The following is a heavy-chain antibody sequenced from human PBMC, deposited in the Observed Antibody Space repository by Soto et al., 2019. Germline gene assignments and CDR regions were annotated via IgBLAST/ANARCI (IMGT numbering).Heavy chain of an antibody. Sequence: PGGSLSLSCAASGFTFSSYAMSWVRQAPGKGLEWVSATSGSGGSTYYADSVKGRFTISRDNSKNTLYLQMNSLRAEDTAVYYCAKRIAAAGDPTWFDPWGQGTLVTVSS. CDR1: GFTFSSYA. V-gene: IGHV3-23*01. CDR3: AKRIAAAGDPTWFDP. J-gene: IGHJ5*02. CDR2: TSGSGGST. D-gene: IGHD6-13*01.